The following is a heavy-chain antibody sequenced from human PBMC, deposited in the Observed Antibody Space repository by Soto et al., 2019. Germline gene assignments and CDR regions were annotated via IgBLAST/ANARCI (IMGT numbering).Heavy chain of an antibody. CDR1: GFTFSSYA. Sequence: GSLRLSCAASGFTFSSYAMAWVHQAPGKGLEWVSTIRASGTSTYYADSVEGRFSISRDNSKNTLYLQMNSLRAEDTAVYYCAKEWSDARTREKCGLVDYWGQGALVTVSS. V-gene: IGHV3-23*01. J-gene: IGHJ4*02. CDR3: AKEWSDARTREKCGLVDY. CDR2: IRASGTST. D-gene: IGHD2-8*01.